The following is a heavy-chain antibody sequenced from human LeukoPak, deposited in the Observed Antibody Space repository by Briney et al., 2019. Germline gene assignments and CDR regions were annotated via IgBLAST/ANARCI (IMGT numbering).Heavy chain of an antibody. CDR1: GFTFSNYA. V-gene: IGHV3-23*01. CDR3: AKDYRGSGEVGETGPLDY. CDR2: IDQSGGHI. Sequence: GGSLRLSCAASGFTFSNYAVSWVRQAPAKGLEWVSGIDQSGGHIHYADSVKGRFTISRDNSKNALHLQMSSLRAEDTAVYYCAKDYRGSGEVGETGPLDYWGQGTLVTVSS. D-gene: IGHD1-14*01. J-gene: IGHJ4*02.